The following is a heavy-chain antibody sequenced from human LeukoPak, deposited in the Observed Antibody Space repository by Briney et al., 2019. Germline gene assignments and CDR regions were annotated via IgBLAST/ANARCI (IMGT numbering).Heavy chain of an antibody. D-gene: IGHD7-27*01. Sequence: ASVKVSCKASGYTFTDYYMHWVRQAPGQGLEWMGRIDPHSGGTNYAQYFQDRVTMARDTSISTAYMELSGLTSDDTAVYFCARDENWGPDYWGQGTLVTVSS. CDR3: ARDENWGPDY. CDR2: IDPHSGGT. V-gene: IGHV1-2*02. CDR1: GYTFTDYY. J-gene: IGHJ4*02.